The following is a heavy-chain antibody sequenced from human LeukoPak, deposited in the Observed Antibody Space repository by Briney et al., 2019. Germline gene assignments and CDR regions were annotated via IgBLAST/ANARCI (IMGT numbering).Heavy chain of an antibody. CDR3: AKDGTSYYYIYY. D-gene: IGHD2/OR15-2a*01. CDR2: ISSSSSYI. Sequence: GGSLRLSCAASGFTFSSYSMNWVRQAPGKGLEWVSSISSSSSYIYYADSVKGRFTISRDNAKNSLYLQMNSLRAEDTAVYYCAKDGTSYYYIYYWGQGTLVTVSS. J-gene: IGHJ4*02. CDR1: GFTFSSYS. V-gene: IGHV3-21*01.